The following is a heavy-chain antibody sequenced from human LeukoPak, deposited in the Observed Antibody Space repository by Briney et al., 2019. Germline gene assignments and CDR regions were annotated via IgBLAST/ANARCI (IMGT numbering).Heavy chain of an antibody. D-gene: IGHD3-22*01. CDR1: GGSFSGYY. J-gene: IGHJ5*02. CDR3: ARGGGWRRHYYDSSGYSQENWFDP. V-gene: IGHV4-34*01. CDR2: ITLSGST. Sequence: SETLSLTCAVYGGSFSGYYWSWIRQPPGKGLEWIGEITLSGSTHYNPSLKSRVTISVDTSKNQFSLKLSSVTAADTAVYYCARGGGWRRHYYDSSGYSQENWFDPWGQGTLVTVSS.